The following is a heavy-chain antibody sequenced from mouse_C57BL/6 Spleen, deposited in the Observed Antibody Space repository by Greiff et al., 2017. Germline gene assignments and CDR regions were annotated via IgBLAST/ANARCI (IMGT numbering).Heavy chain of an antibody. CDR3: ARVITTVVAHDWYFDV. D-gene: IGHD1-1*01. Sequence: VQLQQSGAELVRPGTSVKMSCKASGYTFTNYWIGWAKQRPGHGLEWIGDIYPGGGYTNYNEKFKGKDTLTADKSSSTAYMQFSSLTSADSAIYYCARVITTVVAHDWYFDVWGTGTTVTVSS. CDR1: GYTFTNYW. J-gene: IGHJ1*03. CDR2: IYPGGGYT. V-gene: IGHV1-63*01.